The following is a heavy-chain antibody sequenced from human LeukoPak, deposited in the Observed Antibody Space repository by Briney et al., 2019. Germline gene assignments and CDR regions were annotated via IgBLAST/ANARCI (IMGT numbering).Heavy chain of an antibody. J-gene: IGHJ6*03. CDR2: ISGSGGST. Sequence: GRSLRLSCAASGFAFSSYAMSWVRQAPGKGLEWVSAISGSGGSTYYADSVKGRFTISRDNSKNTLYLQMNSLRAEDTAVYYCAKVGYDFWSGYPWAGDMDVWGKGTTVTVSS. D-gene: IGHD3-3*01. V-gene: IGHV3-23*01. CDR1: GFAFSSYA. CDR3: AKVGYDFWSGYPWAGDMDV.